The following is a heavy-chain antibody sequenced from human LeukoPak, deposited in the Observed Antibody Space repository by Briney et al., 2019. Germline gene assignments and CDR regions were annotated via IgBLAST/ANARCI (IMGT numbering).Heavy chain of an antibody. V-gene: IGHV4-34*01. D-gene: IGHD3-10*01. CDR1: GGSFSGYY. Sequence: SETLCLTCAVYGGSFSGYYWSWIRQPPGKGLEWIGSIYHSGSTYYNPSLKSRVTISVDTSKNQFSLKLSSVTAADTAVYYCARGASITMVRGVIIPLYYFDYWGQGTLVTVSS. CDR2: IYHSGST. CDR3: ARGASITMVRGVIIPLYYFDY. J-gene: IGHJ4*02.